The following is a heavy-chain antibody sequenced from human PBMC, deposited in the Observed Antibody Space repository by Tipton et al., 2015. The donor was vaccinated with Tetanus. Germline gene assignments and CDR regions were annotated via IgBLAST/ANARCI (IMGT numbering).Heavy chain of an antibody. D-gene: IGHD6-13*01. V-gene: IGHV4-59*12. CDR2: MYYSGTT. CDR3: ARATSAGPAYNWFDP. J-gene: IGHJ5*02. Sequence: LRLSCAVYGGSLSRYYWTWIRQPPGKGLQWIGYMYYSGTTHYNPSLKSRVTISIDRSKNQLSLKLTSVTAADTAVYYCARATSAGPAYNWFDPWGQGTLVTVSS. CDR1: GGSLSRYY.